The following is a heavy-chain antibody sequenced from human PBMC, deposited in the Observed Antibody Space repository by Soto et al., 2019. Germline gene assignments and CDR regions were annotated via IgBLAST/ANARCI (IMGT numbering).Heavy chain of an antibody. J-gene: IGHJ3*02. CDR1: GYSISSGYY. D-gene: IGHD3-22*01. CDR3: ARYGTGIYDRSCSGAFHI. Sequence: SETLSLTWAVYGYSISSGYYWGWIRQPPGKGLEWIGNIYHSGSTHYNPSLKSRLTISVDTSKNQFSLKLSSVTAADTAVYYCARYGTGIYDRSCSGAFHIWGQGTLVSVS. V-gene: IGHV4-38-2*01. CDR2: IYHSGST.